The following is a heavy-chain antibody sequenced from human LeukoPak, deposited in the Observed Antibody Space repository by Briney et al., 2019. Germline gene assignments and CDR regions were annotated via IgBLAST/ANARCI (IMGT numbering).Heavy chain of an antibody. Sequence: GASVKVSRKASGYSFTNYDINWVRQATGQGLEWMGWMNPNSGNTGLAQKFQGRVTMTRNTSIITAHMELSSLTSEDTAVYYCARVYCSVVVAATRGCYFDSWGQGTLVTVSS. CDR2: MNPNSGNT. V-gene: IGHV1-8*01. D-gene: IGHD2-15*01. J-gene: IGHJ4*02. CDR3: ARVYCSVVVAATRGCYFDS. CDR1: GYSFTNYD.